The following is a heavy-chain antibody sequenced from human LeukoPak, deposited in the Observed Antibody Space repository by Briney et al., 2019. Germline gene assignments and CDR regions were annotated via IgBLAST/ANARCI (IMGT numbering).Heavy chain of an antibody. J-gene: IGHJ4*02. D-gene: IGHD6-13*01. CDR3: ARDSAGNDY. CDR2: IEQDGSEK. CDR1: GFTFSTYW. Sequence: PGPSLRLSCAASGFTFSTYWMSWVRQAPGKGLEWVVNIEQDGSEKYYVDSVKGRFTISRDNAKNSLYLQMNSLRAEDTAMYYCARDSAGNDYWGQGTLVTVSS. V-gene: IGHV3-7*01.